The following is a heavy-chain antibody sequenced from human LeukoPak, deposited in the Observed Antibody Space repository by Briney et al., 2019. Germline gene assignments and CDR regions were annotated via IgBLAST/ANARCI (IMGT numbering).Heavy chain of an antibody. CDR1: GFTFSSYG. D-gene: IGHD4-17*01. J-gene: IGHJ1*01. V-gene: IGHV3-30*18. CDR2: ISYDGSNK. Sequence: TGRSLRLSCAASGFTFSSYGMHWVRQAPGKGLEWVAVISYDGSNKYYADSVKGRFTISRDNSKNTLYLQMNSLRAEDTAVYYCAKDQGDSGVNFQHWGQGTLVTVSS. CDR3: AKDQGDSGVNFQH.